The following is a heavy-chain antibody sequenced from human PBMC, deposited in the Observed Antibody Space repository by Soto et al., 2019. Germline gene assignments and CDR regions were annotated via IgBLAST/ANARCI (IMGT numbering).Heavy chain of an antibody. V-gene: IGHV4-34*01. CDR3: ARGLSAGSTSLPSHHYYYYYMDV. Sequence: SGTLSLTCAVYGGSFSGYYWSWIRQPPGKGLEWIGEINHSGSTNYNPSLKSRVTISVDTSKNQFSLKLSSVTAADTAVYYCARGLSAGSTSLPSHHYYYYYMDVWGKGTTVTVSS. J-gene: IGHJ6*03. CDR1: GGSFSGYY. CDR2: INHSGST. D-gene: IGHD2-2*01.